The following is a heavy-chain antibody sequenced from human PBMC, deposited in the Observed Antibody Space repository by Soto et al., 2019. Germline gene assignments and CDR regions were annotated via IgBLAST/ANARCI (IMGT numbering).Heavy chain of an antibody. Sequence: GGSLRLSCAASGFNFRSYAMSWVRQAPGKGLEWVSAISGDGDSTYYADSVKGRFTISRDNSKNTLYLQMNSLRGDDTAVYYCAKETVNTFDLVGWFDPWGQGTLVTVSS. D-gene: IGHD4-17*01. CDR3: AKETVNTFDLVGWFDP. CDR2: ISGDGDST. CDR1: GFNFRSYA. J-gene: IGHJ5*02. V-gene: IGHV3-23*01.